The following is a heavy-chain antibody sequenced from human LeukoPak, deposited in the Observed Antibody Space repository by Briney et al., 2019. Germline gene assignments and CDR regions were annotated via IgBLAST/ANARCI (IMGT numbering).Heavy chain of an antibody. CDR2: ISSSGSTI. V-gene: IGHV3-11*01. CDR1: GFTFSDYY. CDR3: ARLGRWLQLGYFQH. J-gene: IGHJ1*01. Sequence: GGSLRLSCAASGFTFSDYYMSWIRQAPGKGLEWVSYISSSGSTIYYADSVKGRFTISRDNAKSSLYLQMNSLRAEDTAVCYCARLGRWLQLGYFQHWGQGTLVTVSS. D-gene: IGHD5-24*01.